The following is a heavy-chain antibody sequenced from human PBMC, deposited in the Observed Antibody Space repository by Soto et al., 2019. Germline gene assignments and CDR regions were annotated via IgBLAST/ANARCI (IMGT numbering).Heavy chain of an antibody. CDR2: IYYSGST. J-gene: IGHJ5*02. Sequence: SETLSLTCTVSGGSISSGGYYWSWIRQHPGKGLEWIGYIYYSGSTYYNPSLKSRVTISVDTSKNQFSLKLSSVTAADTAVYYCAREIAAAARGRWFDPWGQGTPVTVSS. CDR3: AREIAAAARGRWFDP. CDR1: GGSISSGGYY. V-gene: IGHV4-31*03. D-gene: IGHD6-13*01.